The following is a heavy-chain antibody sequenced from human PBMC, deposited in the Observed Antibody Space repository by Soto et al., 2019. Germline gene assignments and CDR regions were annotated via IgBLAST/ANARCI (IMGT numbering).Heavy chain of an antibody. CDR2: IDPSDSYT. J-gene: IGHJ6*02. Sequence: RGESLKISCKGSGYSFTSYWISWVRQMPWKGLERMGRIDPSDSYTNYSPSFQGHVTISADKSISTAYLQWSSLKASDTAMYYCARLSCSSTSCYADSYYCYGKDAWGQGTTDNVS. CDR3: ARLSCSSTSCYADSYYCYGKDA. V-gene: IGHV5-10-1*01. CDR1: GYSFTSYW. D-gene: IGHD2-2*01.